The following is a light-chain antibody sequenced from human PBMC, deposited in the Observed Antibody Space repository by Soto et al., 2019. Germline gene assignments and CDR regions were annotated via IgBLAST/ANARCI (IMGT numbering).Light chain of an antibody. J-gene: IGKJ4*01. Sequence: EIVLTQSPGTLSLSPGERATLSCRASQTVNSNYLAWYQQRAGQAPRLLIYGASTRAPDIPDRFSGSGSGTDFTLTISRLEPEDFAVYYCQQYDRSPLITFGGGTKVEIK. CDR3: QQYDRSPLIT. CDR1: QTVNSNY. V-gene: IGKV3-20*01. CDR2: GAS.